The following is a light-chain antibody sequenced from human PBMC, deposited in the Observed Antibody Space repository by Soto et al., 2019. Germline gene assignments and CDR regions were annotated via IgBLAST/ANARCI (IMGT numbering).Light chain of an antibody. Sequence: DIVMTQSPDSLAVSLGEGATINCKSSQSVLYSSNNKNYLAWYQQKPGQPPKLLIYWASTRESGVPDRFSGSGSGTDFTLTICSLQAEDVAVYSCQQYYSTPPTFGGGTKVEIK. CDR3: QQYYSTPPT. CDR2: WAS. V-gene: IGKV4-1*01. CDR1: QSVLYSSNNKNY. J-gene: IGKJ4*01.